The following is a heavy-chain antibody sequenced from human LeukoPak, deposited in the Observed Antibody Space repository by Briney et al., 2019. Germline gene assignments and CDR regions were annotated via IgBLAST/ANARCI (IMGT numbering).Heavy chain of an antibody. D-gene: IGHD3-22*01. V-gene: IGHV4-30-4*01. CDR3: ARDSSGYQGFDY. Sequence: SQTLSLTCTVSGGSISSGDYYWSWIRRPPGKGLEWIGYIYYSGSTYYNPSLKSRVTISVDTSKNQFSLKLSSVTAADTAVYYCARDSSGYQGFDYWGQGTLVTVSS. J-gene: IGHJ4*02. CDR1: GGSISSGDYY. CDR2: IYYSGST.